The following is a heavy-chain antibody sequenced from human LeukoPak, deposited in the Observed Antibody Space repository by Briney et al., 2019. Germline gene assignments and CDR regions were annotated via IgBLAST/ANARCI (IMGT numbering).Heavy chain of an antibody. CDR1: GYTFTGYY. CDR2: INPNSGGT. Sequence: ASVKVSCKASGYTFTGYYMHWVRQAPGQGLEWMGWINPNSGGTNYAQKFQGRVTMTRDTSISTAYMELSRLRSDDTAVYYCATEQSSSDYGMDVWGQGTTVTVTS. V-gene: IGHV1-2*02. D-gene: IGHD2-2*01. J-gene: IGHJ6*02. CDR3: ATEQSSSDYGMDV.